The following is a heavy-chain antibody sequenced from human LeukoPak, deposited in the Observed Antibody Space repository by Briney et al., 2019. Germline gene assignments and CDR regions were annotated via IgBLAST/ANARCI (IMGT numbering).Heavy chain of an antibody. CDR3: ARVARQLVLLNWFDP. D-gene: IGHD6-6*01. V-gene: IGHV4-34*01. CDR1: GGSFSGYY. CDR2: INHSGST. Sequence: SETLSLTCAVYGGSFSGYYWSWIRQPPAKGLEWIGEINHSGSTNYNPSLKSRVTISVDTSKNQFSLKLSSVTAADTAVYYCARVARQLVLLNWFDPWGQGTLVTVSS. J-gene: IGHJ5*02.